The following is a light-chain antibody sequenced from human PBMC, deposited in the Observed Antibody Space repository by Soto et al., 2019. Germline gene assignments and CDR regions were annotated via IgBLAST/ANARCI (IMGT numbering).Light chain of an antibody. CDR1: QTISSW. J-gene: IGKJ1*01. Sequence: DIQMTQSPSTLSGSVGDRVTITCRASQTISSWLAWYQQKPGKAPKLLIYKASTLKSGVPSRFSGSGSGTEFTLTISSLQPDDFATYYCQQYSSHSTFGQGTKV. CDR2: KAS. CDR3: QQYSSHST. V-gene: IGKV1-5*03.